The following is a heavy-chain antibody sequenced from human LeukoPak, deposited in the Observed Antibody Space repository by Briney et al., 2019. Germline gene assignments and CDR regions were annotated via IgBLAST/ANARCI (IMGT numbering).Heavy chain of an antibody. CDR2: INWNGGST. CDR3: ARGQQWLVAYYYYMDV. D-gene: IGHD6-19*01. J-gene: IGHJ6*03. Sequence: GGSLRLSCAASGFTFDDYGMSWVRQAPGKGLEWVSGINWNGGSTGYADSVKGRFTISRDNAKNSLYLQMNSLRAEDTALYCCARGQQWLVAYYYYMDVWGKGTTVSVS. CDR1: GFTFDDYG. V-gene: IGHV3-20*04.